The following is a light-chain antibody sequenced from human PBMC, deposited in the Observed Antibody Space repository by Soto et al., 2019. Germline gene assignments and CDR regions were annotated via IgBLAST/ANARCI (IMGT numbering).Light chain of an antibody. Sequence: EIVLTQSPATLSLSPGERATLSCRASQSVSSYLAWYQQKPGQAPRLLIYDASNRATGIPARFSGSGSGTDFTLTISRREPEDFAVYYCQQRSNWPPNFGPGTKVDIK. V-gene: IGKV3-11*01. CDR2: DAS. J-gene: IGKJ3*01. CDR1: QSVSSY. CDR3: QQRSNWPPN.